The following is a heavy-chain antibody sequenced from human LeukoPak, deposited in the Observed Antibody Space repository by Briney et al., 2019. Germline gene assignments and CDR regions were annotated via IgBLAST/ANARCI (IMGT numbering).Heavy chain of an antibody. CDR1: GFTFSSYS. CDR2: ISSSSSYI. CDR3: ARGQASDFDY. Sequence: PGRSLRLSCAASGFTFSSYSMNWVRQAPGKGLEWVSSISSSSSYIYYADSVKGRSTISRDNAKNSLYLQMNSLRAEDTAVYYCARGQASDFDYWGQGNLVTVSS. V-gene: IGHV3-21*01. J-gene: IGHJ4*02.